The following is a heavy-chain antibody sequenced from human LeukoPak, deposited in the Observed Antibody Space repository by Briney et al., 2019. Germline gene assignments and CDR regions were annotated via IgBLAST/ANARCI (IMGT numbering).Heavy chain of an antibody. CDR1: GYTFTSYG. J-gene: IGHJ4*02. Sequence: ASLKVSCKASGYTFTSYGISWVRQAPGQGLEWMGWVSAYNGNTNYAQKLQGRVTMTTDTSTSTAYMELRSLRSDDTAVYYCARERPYYYDSSGYYYWGQGTLVTVSS. D-gene: IGHD3-22*01. V-gene: IGHV1-18*01. CDR3: ARERPYYYDSSGYYY. CDR2: VSAYNGNT.